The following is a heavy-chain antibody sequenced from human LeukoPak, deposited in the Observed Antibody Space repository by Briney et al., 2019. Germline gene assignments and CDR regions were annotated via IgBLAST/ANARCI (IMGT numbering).Heavy chain of an antibody. J-gene: IGHJ5*02. D-gene: IGHD2/OR15-2a*01. CDR3: ARGFTLFDP. CDR1: GYSISSGYC. CDR2: IYHSGST. V-gene: IGHV4-38-2*02. Sequence: SETLSLTCTVSGYSISSGYCWGWIRQPPGKGLEWIGSIYHSGSTYYNPSLKSRVTTSVDTSKNQFSLKLSSVTAADTAVYYCARGFTLFDPWGQGTLVTVSS.